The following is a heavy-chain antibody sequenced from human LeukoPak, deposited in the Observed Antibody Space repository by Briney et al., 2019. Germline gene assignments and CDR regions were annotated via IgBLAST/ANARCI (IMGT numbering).Heavy chain of an antibody. CDR1: GGTFSSYA. D-gene: IGHD3/OR15-3a*01. J-gene: IGHJ3*02. V-gene: IGHV1-69*13. CDR3: ARCMIFGVADHDAFDI. Sequence: ASVKVACKASGGTFSSYAISWVRQAPGQGLEWMGGIIPIFGTANYAQKFQGRVTITADESTSTAYMELSSLRSEDTAVYYCARCMIFGVADHDAFDIWGQGTMVTVSS. CDR2: IIPIFGTA.